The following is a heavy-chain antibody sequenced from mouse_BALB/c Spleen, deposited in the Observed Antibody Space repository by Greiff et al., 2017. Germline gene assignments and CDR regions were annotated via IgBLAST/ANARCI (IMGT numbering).Heavy chain of an antibody. CDR1: GYSITSDYA. J-gene: IGHJ4*01. D-gene: IGHD2-1*01. CDR3: AIIYYGNFYAMDY. CDR2: ISYSGST. V-gene: IGHV3-2*02. Sequence: DVKLQESGPGLVKPSQSLSLTCTVTGYSITSDYAWNWIRQFPGNKLEWMGYISYSGSTSYNPSLKSRISITRDTSKNQFFLQLNSVTTEDTATYYCAIIYYGNFYAMDYWGQGTSVTVSS.